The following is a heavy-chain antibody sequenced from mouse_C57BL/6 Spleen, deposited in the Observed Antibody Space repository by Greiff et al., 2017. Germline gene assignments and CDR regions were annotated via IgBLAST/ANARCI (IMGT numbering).Heavy chain of an antibody. D-gene: IGHD1-1*01. J-gene: IGHJ2*01. CDR1: GYTFTSYD. V-gene: IGHV1-85*01. CDR2: VYPRDGST. Sequence: VKLMESGPELVKPGASVKLSCKASGYTFTSYDINWVKQRPGQGLEWIGWVYPRDGSTKYNEKFKGKATLTVDTSSSTAYMELHSLTSEDSAVYCCARSGGSSHFDYWGQGTTLTVSS. CDR3: ARSGGSSHFDY.